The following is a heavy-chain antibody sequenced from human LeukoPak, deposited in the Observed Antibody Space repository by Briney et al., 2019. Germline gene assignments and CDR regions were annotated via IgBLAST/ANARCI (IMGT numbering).Heavy chain of an antibody. V-gene: IGHV4-34*01. CDR2: INHSGST. D-gene: IGHD3-10*01. CDR3: ARGRRFDGSGSYYRY. CDR1: GASFSGYY. J-gene: IGHJ4*02. Sequence: SETLSLTCAVYGASFSGYYWSWIRQPPGKGLEWIGEINHSGSTNYNPSLKSRVTISVDTSKNQFSLKLSSVTAADTAVYYCARGRRFDGSGSYYRYWGQGTLVTVSS.